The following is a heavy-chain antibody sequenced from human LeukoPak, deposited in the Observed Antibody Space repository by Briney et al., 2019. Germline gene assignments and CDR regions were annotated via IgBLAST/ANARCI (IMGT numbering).Heavy chain of an antibody. J-gene: IGHJ5*02. CDR3: ARDLGSSSFNWFDP. V-gene: IGHV1-69*13. CDR2: IIPIFGTA. D-gene: IGHD6-6*01. CDR1: GGTFSSYA. Sequence: ASVKVSCKASGGTFSSYAISWVRQAPGQGLEWMGGIIPIFGTANYAQKFQGRVTITADESTSTAYVELSSLRSEDTAVYYCARDLGSSSFNWFDPWGQGTLVTVSS.